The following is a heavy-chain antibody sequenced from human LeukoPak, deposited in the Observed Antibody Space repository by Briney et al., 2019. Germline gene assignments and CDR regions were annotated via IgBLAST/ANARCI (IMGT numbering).Heavy chain of an antibody. J-gene: IGHJ4*02. CDR2: INAGNGNT. CDR1: GYTFTGYY. Sequence: ASVKVSCKASGYTFTGYYMHWVRQAPGQGLEWMGWINAGNGNTKYSQEFQGRVTITRDTSASTAYMELSSLRSEDMAVYYCARESGYDNFDYWGQGTLVTVSS. D-gene: IGHD5-12*01. V-gene: IGHV1-3*03. CDR3: ARESGYDNFDY.